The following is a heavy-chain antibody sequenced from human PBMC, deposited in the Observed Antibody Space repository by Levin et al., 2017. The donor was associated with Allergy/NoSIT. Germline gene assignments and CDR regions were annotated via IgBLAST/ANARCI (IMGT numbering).Heavy chain of an antibody. V-gene: IGHV3-30-3*01. Sequence: SCAASGFIFSSYSMHWVRQAPGKGLEWVAVTSHDESSKYYADSVEGRFTISRDNSRNTLYLQMNSLTIEDTAVYYCARAPDPGDFDYWGLGTQVTVSS. J-gene: IGHJ4*02. CDR2: TSHDESSK. CDR1: GFIFSSYS. D-gene: IGHD3-10*01. CDR3: ARAPDPGDFDY.